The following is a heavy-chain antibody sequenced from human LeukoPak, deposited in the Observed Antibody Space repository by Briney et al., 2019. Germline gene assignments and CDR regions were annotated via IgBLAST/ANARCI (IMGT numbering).Heavy chain of an antibody. J-gene: IGHJ3*02. V-gene: IGHV4-39*01. D-gene: IGHD3-22*01. CDR3: ARLAYYYDSSGDDAFDI. CDR2: IYYSGST. Sequence: PSETPSLTCTVSGGSISSSSYYWGWIRQPPGKGLEWIGSIYYSGSTYYNPSLKSRVTISVDTSKNQFSLKLSSVTAADTAVYYCARLAYYYDSSGDDAFDIWGQGTMVTVSS. CDR1: GGSISSSSYY.